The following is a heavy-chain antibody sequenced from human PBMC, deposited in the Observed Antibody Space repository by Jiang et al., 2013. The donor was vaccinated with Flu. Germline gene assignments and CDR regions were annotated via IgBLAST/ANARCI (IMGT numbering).Heavy chain of an antibody. D-gene: IGHD2-15*01. Sequence: GAEVKKPGSSVKVSCKASGDTFSSYAISWVRQAPGQGLEWMGGIIPIFGITHYAQKFQGRVTISADDSTTTAHMELSSLRSEDTAVYFCARGVVYTPYYYYHMDVWTEGTTVTVSS. CDR3: ARGVVYTPYYYYHMDV. V-gene: IGHV1-69*01. CDR1: GDTFSSYA. CDR2: IIPIFGIT. J-gene: IGHJ6*03.